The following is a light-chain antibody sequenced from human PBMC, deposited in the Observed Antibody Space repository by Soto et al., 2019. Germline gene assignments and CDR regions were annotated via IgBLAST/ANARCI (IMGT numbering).Light chain of an antibody. CDR2: GAT. CDR3: QQYGTSPPHT. Sequence: EIVLTQSPGTLSLSPGERATLSCRASQSVSSSYVTWHQQQPGDAPSLLIYGATSAATGSPDRFSGSGSGTDFTTTISRLEAEDVAVYYYQQYGTSPPHTFGQGTKLEIK. CDR1: QSVSSSY. V-gene: IGKV3-20*01. J-gene: IGKJ2*01.